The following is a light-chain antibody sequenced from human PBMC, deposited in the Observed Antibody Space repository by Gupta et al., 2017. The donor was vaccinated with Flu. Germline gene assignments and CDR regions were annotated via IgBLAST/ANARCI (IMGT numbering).Light chain of an antibody. V-gene: IGLV3-25*02. CDR3: QSTDSSGSYV. Sequence: SYELTHPPSVSVSPGQTARITCSGDALPKQYAYWYQQKPGQAPVLVIYKDSERPSGIPERFSDSSSGTTGTLTISGVQAEDEADYYGQSTDSSGSYVFGTGTKVTVL. CDR1: ALPKQY. CDR2: KDS. J-gene: IGLJ1*01.